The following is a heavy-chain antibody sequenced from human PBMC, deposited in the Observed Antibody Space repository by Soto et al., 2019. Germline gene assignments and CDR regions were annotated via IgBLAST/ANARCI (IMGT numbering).Heavy chain of an antibody. V-gene: IGHV4-39*01. Sequence: SGTTYLASTVSGGTISSTSYYWGLIRQPPGKGLEWIGSIYYSGSTYYNPSLKSRVTISVDTSKNQFSLKLSSVTAADTAVYYCARRPLIHYGSGSYYNEYYYYYMDVWGKGTTVTVSS. CDR2: IYYSGST. J-gene: IGHJ6*03. D-gene: IGHD3-10*01. CDR3: ARRPLIHYGSGSYYNEYYYYYMDV. CDR1: GGTISSTSYY.